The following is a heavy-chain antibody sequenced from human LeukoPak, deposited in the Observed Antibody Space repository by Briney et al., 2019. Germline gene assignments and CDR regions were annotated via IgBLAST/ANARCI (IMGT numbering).Heavy chain of an antibody. CDR1: GFTFSSYS. CDR2: ISSSSSYI. Sequence: GGSLRLSCAASGFTFSSYSMNWVRQAPGKGPEWVSSISSSSSYIYYADSVKGRFTISRDNAKNSPYLQMNSLRAEDTAVYYCARAREYGWFDPWGQGTLVTVSS. J-gene: IGHJ5*02. V-gene: IGHV3-21*01. D-gene: IGHD3-10*01. CDR3: ARAREYGWFDP.